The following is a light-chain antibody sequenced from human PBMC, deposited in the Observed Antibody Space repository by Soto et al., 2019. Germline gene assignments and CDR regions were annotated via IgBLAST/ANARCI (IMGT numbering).Light chain of an antibody. CDR1: QSVSSSY. Sequence: EIVLTQSPGTLSLSPGERATLSCRASQSVSSSYLAWYQQKPGQAPRLLIYAASSRATGIPDRFSGSGSGTDFTLTISRLEPEDFAVYYCQQYGSSPHFGGGTKVEIK. CDR2: AAS. J-gene: IGKJ4*01. CDR3: QQYGSSPH. V-gene: IGKV3-20*01.